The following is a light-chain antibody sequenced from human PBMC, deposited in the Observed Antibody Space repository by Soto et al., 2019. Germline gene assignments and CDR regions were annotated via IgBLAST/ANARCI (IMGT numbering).Light chain of an antibody. J-gene: IGKJ1*01. CDR1: QGIRND. V-gene: IGKV1-13*02. CDR2: DAS. Sequence: AFQITQSPSSLAASVGDRVTITCRASQGIRNDLSWYQQKPGKAPKVLIYDASSWAGGVPSRFTGSGSGTEFTLTINSLQPDDFATYYCQQYSVYWTFGQGTKVDI. CDR3: QQYSVYWT.